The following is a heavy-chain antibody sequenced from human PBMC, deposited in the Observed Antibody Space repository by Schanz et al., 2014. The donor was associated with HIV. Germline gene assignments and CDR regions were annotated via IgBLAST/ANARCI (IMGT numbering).Heavy chain of an antibody. J-gene: IGHJ2*01. D-gene: IGHD2-8*01. Sequence: VQLVESGGGLVQPGGSLRLSCAAGVTFIDYYMNWVRQAPGKGLEWIGRINHSGSTNYNPSLKSRVTISVDTSKRQFSLKLSSVTAADTAVYYCARGLGYCENDVCQSHAGWWYFDLWGRGTHVIVSS. CDR3: ARGLGYCENDVCQSHAGWWYFDL. CDR2: INHSGST. V-gene: IGHV4-34*01. CDR1: GVTFIDYY.